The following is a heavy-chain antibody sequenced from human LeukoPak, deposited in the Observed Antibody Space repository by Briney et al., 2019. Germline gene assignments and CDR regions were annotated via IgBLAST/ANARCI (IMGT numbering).Heavy chain of an antibody. Sequence: PSETLSLTSAVYGGSFSGYYWSWIRQPPGKGLEWIGEINHSGSTNYNTSLKSRVTISVGTSKNQFSLKLSSVTAADTAVYYCARTPFNLNYFDYWGQGTLVTVSS. CDR3: ARTPFNLNYFDY. CDR1: GGSFSGYY. CDR2: INHSGST. V-gene: IGHV4-34*01. D-gene: IGHD1-1*01. J-gene: IGHJ4*02.